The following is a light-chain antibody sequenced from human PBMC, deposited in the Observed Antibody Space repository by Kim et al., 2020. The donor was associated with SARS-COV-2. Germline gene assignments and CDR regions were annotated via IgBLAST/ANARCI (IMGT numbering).Light chain of an antibody. Sequence: ALGQKVRFTCKGDSLRSYYATWYQQKPGQAPILVIYGKNNRPSGIPDRFSGSSSGNTASLTITGTQAGDEADYYCNSRDSNDNVVFGGGTQLTVL. CDR2: GKN. V-gene: IGLV3-19*01. CDR1: SLRSYY. CDR3: NSRDSNDNVV. J-gene: IGLJ2*01.